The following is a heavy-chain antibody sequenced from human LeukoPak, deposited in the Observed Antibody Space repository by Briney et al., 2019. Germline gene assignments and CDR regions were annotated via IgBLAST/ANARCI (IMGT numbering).Heavy chain of an antibody. D-gene: IGHD5-18*01. V-gene: IGHV4-31*03. CDR3: ARDREQLWLDY. J-gene: IGHJ4*02. CDR1: GGSISSGGYY. Sequence: PSQTLSLTFTVSGGSISSGGYYWSWIRQHPGKGLEWIGYIYYSGSTYYNPSLKSRVTISVDTSKNQFSLKLSSVTAADTAVYYCARDREQLWLDYWGQGTLVTVSS. CDR2: IYYSGST.